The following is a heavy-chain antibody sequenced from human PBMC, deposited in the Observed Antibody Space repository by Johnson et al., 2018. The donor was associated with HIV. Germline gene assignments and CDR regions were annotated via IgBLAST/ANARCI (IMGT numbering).Heavy chain of an antibody. CDR2: ISSSGSTI. Sequence: QVQLVESGGGLAKPGGSLRLSCAASGFTFSDYYMSWIRQAPGKGLEWVSYISSSGSTIYYADSVKGRFNISRDNSKNTVYLQMNSLRAEDTAVYYCTTGVFHAFDMWGQGTMVTVSS. CDR3: TTGVFHAFDM. D-gene: IGHD1-1*01. CDR1: GFTFSDYY. V-gene: IGHV3-11*04. J-gene: IGHJ3*02.